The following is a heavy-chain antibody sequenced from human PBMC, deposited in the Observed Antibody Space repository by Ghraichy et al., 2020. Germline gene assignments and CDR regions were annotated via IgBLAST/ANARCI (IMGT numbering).Heavy chain of an antibody. Sequence: SETLSLTCAVYGGSFSGYYWSWIRQPPGKGLEWIGEINHSGSTNYNPSLKSRVTISVDTSKNQFSLKLSSVTAADTAVYYCARLPVDTAMVTRKTPPSFDYWGQGTLVTVSS. CDR3: ARLPVDTAMVTRKTPPSFDY. CDR2: INHSGST. CDR1: GGSFSGYY. D-gene: IGHD5-18*01. V-gene: IGHV4-34*01. J-gene: IGHJ4*02.